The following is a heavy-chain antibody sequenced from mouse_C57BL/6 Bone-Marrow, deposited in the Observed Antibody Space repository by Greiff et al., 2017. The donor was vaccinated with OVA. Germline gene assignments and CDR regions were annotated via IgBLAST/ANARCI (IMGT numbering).Heavy chain of an antibody. D-gene: IGHD1-1*01. CDR2: IDPSDSYT. CDR1: GYTFTSYW. CDR3: AKGLGLATTVVATRYFDY. J-gene: IGHJ2*01. V-gene: IGHV1-50*01. Sequence: QVQLQQPGAELVKTGASVKLSCKASGYTFTSYWMQWVKQRPGQGLEWIGEIDPSDSYTNYNQKFKGKATLTVDTSSSTAYMQLSSLTSEDSEVYYCAKGLGLATTVVATRYFDYWGQGTTLTVSS.